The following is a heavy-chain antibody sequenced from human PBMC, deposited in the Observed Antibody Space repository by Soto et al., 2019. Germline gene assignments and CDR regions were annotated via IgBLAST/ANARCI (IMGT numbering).Heavy chain of an antibody. Sequence: GGSLKISCKGSGYSFTVYWISWVRQMPGKGLEWMGRIDPSDSYTNYSPSFQGHVTISADKSISTAYLQWSSLKASDTAMYYCARTESGYSYGFADVWGQGTTVTVSS. J-gene: IGHJ6*02. CDR2: IDPSDSYT. D-gene: IGHD5-18*01. V-gene: IGHV5-10-1*01. CDR1: GYSFTVYW. CDR3: ARTESGYSYGFADV.